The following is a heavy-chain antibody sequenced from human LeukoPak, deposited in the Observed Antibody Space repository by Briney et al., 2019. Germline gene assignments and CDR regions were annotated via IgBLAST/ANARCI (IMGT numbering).Heavy chain of an antibody. V-gene: IGHV3-7*01. CDR2: IKEDGSEK. CDR3: ARDWRPLVATAGADSDY. CDR1: GFTFSSYS. J-gene: IGHJ4*02. Sequence: GGSLRLSCAASGFTFSSYSMNWVRQAPGKGLEWVANIKEDGSEKYYVDSVKGRFTISRDNAENSLYLQMNSLRAEDTALYYCARDWRPLVATAGADSDYWGQGTLVTVSS. D-gene: IGHD5-12*01.